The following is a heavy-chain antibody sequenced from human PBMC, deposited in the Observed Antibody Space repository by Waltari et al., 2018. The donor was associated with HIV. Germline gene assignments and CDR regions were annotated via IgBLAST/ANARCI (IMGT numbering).Heavy chain of an antibody. CDR2: IDPETGDT. CDR1: GYKFTAYY. V-gene: IGHV1-69-2*01. J-gene: IGHJ4*02. Sequence: QSETQVVKPRTIVTLACRVSGYKFTAYYVHWVKKAPMKSFEWMGRIDPETGDTVYGDQFQTRVTISVESSLSTSFLKVRNLTTDDSAVYYCLSYVGVWGQGSQVTV. D-gene: IGHD3-3*01. CDR3: LSYVGV.